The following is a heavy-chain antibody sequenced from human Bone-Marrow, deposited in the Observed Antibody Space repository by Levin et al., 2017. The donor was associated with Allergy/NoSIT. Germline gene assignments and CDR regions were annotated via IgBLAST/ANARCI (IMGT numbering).Heavy chain of an antibody. D-gene: IGHD1-1*01. CDR2: IYWDDDK. Sequence: ESGPTLVKPTQALALTCTFSGFSLSTTGVGVGWIRQPPGKALECLALIYWDDDKRYSPSLKGRLTITKDTSKNQVVLTMTNMDIVDTATYYCAHRRGGYNWNDADFDYWGQGTLVTVSS. V-gene: IGHV2-5*02. CDR3: AHRRGGYNWNDADFDY. J-gene: IGHJ4*02. CDR1: GFSLSTTGVG.